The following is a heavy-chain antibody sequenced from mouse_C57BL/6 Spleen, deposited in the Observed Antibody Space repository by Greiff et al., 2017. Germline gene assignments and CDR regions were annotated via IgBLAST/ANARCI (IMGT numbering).Heavy chain of an antibody. J-gene: IGHJ2*01. Sequence: EVKVVESGGGLVKPGGSLKLSCAASGFTFSDYGMHWVRQAPEKGLEWVAYISSGSSTIYSADTVKGRFTISRDNAKNTLFLQMTSLRSEDTAMYYCAREDITTLFDYWGQGTTLTVSS. D-gene: IGHD1-1*01. CDR1: GFTFSDYG. V-gene: IGHV5-17*01. CDR2: ISSGSSTI. CDR3: AREDITTLFDY.